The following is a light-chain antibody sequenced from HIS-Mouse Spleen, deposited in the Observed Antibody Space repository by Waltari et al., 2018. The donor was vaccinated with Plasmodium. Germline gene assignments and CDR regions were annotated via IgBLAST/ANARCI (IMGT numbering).Light chain of an antibody. J-gene: IGLJ2*01. Sequence: SSELTQDPAVSVALGQTVRITCQGDSLRSYYASWYQQKPGQAPVLVIYGKNNRPSWIPDRFSGTSAGNTASLTITGAQAEDEADYYCNSRDSSCNHLVFGGGTKLTVL. CDR3: NSRDSSCNHLV. CDR1: SLRSYY. CDR2: GKN. V-gene: IGLV3-19*01.